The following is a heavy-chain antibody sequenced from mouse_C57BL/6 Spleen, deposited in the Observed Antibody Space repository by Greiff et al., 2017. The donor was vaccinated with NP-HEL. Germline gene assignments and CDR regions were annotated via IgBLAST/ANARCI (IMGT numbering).Heavy chain of an antibody. V-gene: IGHV3-6*01. CDR1: GYSITSGYY. D-gene: IGHD1-1*02. CDR3: ARGLWYWYFDV. CDR2: ISYDGSN. Sequence: VQLQQSGPGLVKPSQSLSLTCSVTGYSITSGYYWNWIRQFPGNKLEWMGYISYDGSNNYNPSLKNRISITRDTSKNQFFLKLNSVTTEDTATYYCARGLWYWYFDVWGTGTTVTVSS. J-gene: IGHJ1*03.